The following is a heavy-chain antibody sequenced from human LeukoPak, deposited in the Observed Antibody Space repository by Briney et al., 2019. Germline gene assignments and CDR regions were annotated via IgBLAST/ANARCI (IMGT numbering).Heavy chain of an antibody. CDR1: GCTFTSYA. J-gene: IGHJ4*02. V-gene: IGHV1-3*01. D-gene: IGHD3-9*01. Sequence: GASVKVSCKASGCTFTSYAMHWVRQAPGQRLEWMGWINAGNGNTKYSQKFQGRVTITRDTSISTAYMELSRLRSDDTAVYYCARGGDAYFDWLSSFDYWGQGTLVTVSS. CDR2: INAGNGNT. CDR3: ARGGDAYFDWLSSFDY.